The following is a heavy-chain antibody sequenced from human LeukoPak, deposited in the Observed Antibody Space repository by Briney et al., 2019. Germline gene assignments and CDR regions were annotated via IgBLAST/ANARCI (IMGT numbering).Heavy chain of an antibody. CDR2: IVVGSGHT. V-gene: IGHV1-58*01. CDR1: GFTFTSSA. J-gene: IGHJ3*02. D-gene: IGHD2-15*01. CDR3: AAVQDCSGGSCYLDAFDI. Sequence: ASVKVSCKASGFTFTSSAVQWVRQARGQRLEWIGWIVVGSGHTNYAQKFQERLTITRDMSTSTAYMELSSLRPEDTAVYYCAAVQDCSGGSCYLDAFDIWGQGTVVSVSS.